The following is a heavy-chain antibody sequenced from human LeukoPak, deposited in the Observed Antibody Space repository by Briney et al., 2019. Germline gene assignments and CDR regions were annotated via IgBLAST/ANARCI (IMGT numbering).Heavy chain of an antibody. D-gene: IGHD5-12*01. V-gene: IGHV1-18*04. CDR3: ARDNLPSGYRVVGDY. Sequence: GASVKVSCKASGYTFTGYFMHWVRQAPGQGLEWMGWISAYNGNTNYAQKLQGRVTMTTDTSTSTAYMELRSLRSDDTAVYYCARDNLPSGYRVVGDYWGQGTLVTVSS. J-gene: IGHJ4*02. CDR2: ISAYNGNT. CDR1: GYTFTGYF.